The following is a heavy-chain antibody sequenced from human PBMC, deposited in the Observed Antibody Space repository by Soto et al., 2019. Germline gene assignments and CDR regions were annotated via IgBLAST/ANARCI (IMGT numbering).Heavy chain of an antibody. Sequence: ASETLSLTCSVSGNSINTNYHFWSWVRQRPGKGLEWLGYIFSTGNTHYDPSLKSRLTLSLDTSKSQFYLRPTSMTAADTALYYCARNGIAKDNGGNTAFDAWGRGTLDTVSS. V-gene: IGHV4-31*03. CDR3: ARNGIAKDNGGNTAFDA. J-gene: IGHJ3*01. CDR2: IFSTGNT. D-gene: IGHD4-17*01. CDR1: GNSINTNYHF.